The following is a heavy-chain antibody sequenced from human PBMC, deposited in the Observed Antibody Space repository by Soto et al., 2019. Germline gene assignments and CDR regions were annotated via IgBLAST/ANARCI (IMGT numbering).Heavy chain of an antibody. V-gene: IGHV1-46*01. J-gene: IGHJ6*02. CDR2: FNPTGDTA. Sequence: GASVKVSCKASGYTVTSYYIHWVRQAPGQGLEWMGIFNPTGDTASYAQKLQGRDTMTRDTSTGTAYMELGSLRSEDTAVYYCARGGRIVDTGIGYYYYHAMDVWGQGTTVTVSS. D-gene: IGHD5-18*01. CDR3: ARGGRIVDTGIGYYYYHAMDV. CDR1: GYTVTSYY.